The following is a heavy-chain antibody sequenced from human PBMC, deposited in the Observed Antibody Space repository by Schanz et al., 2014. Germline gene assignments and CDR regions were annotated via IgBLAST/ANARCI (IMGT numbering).Heavy chain of an antibody. Sequence: VQLQQSGPGLVKPSDTLSLTCTVSGGSISRHYWSWIRQPPGKGLEWIGYIFFRGSTYYNPSLKSRVTISIDTSKNQFSLRLTSVTAADTAVYYCYGMDVWGQGTTVTVSS. J-gene: IGHJ6*02. CDR3: YGMDV. CDR2: IFFRGST. CDR1: GGSISRHY. V-gene: IGHV4-59*07.